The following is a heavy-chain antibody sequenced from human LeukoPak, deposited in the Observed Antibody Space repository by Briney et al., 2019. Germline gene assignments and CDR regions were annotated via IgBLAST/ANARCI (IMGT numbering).Heavy chain of an antibody. CDR3: ARGAQWYYYDY. CDR2: FYSGGTT. V-gene: IGHV3-53*01. Sequence: PGGSLRLSCAASGFTVGSYYMTWVRQAPGKGLEWVSVFYSGGTTLYADSVKGRFTISRDNSKNTLYLQMNSLRAEDTAVYYCARGAQWYYYDYWGQGTLVTVSS. D-gene: IGHD2-15*01. CDR1: GFTVGSYY. J-gene: IGHJ4*02.